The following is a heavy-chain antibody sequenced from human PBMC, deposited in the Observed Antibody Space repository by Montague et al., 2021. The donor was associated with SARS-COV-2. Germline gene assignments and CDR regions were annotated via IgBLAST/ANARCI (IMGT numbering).Heavy chain of an antibody. V-gene: IGHV3-48*03. CDR1: GFTFSSYE. J-gene: IGHJ4*02. Sequence: SLSLSFSASGFTFSSYEMNWVRQAPGKGLEWVSYISSSGSTIYYADSVKGRFTISRDNAKNSLYLQMNSLRAEDTAVYYCARGALWVVVVITAPLNFDYWGQGTLVTVSS. CDR2: ISSSGSTI. D-gene: IGHD3-22*01. CDR3: ARGALWVVVVITAPLNFDY.